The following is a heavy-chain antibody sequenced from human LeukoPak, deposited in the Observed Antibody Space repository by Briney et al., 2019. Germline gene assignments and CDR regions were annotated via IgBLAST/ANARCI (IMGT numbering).Heavy chain of an antibody. CDR3: ARDWGGDGVFDY. D-gene: IGHD3-16*01. Sequence: GGSLRLSCAASGFPFSGYSMNWVRQAPGKGLEWVSSISSSSSSYIYYADSVKGRFTISRDNAKNSLYLQVNSLRAEDTAVYYCARDWGGDGVFDYWGQGTLVTVSS. CDR2: ISSSSSSYI. CDR1: GFPFSGYS. J-gene: IGHJ4*02. V-gene: IGHV3-21*01.